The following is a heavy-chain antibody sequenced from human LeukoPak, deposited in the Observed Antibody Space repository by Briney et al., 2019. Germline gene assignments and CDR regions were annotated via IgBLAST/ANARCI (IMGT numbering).Heavy chain of an antibody. CDR1: GGSISSYY. CDR3: ARDPSSSSEHYYFDY. Sequence: SESLSLTCTVSGGSISSYYWSWIRQPPGKGLEWIGYIYYSGSTNYNPSLKSRVTISVDTSKNQFSLKLSSVTAADTAVYYCARDPSSSSEHYYFDYWGQGTLVTVSS. CDR2: IYYSGST. D-gene: IGHD6-6*01. V-gene: IGHV4-59*01. J-gene: IGHJ4*02.